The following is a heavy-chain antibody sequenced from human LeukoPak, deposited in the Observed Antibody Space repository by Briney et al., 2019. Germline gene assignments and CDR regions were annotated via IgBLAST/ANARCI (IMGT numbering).Heavy chain of an antibody. V-gene: IGHV4-39*01. CDR1: GGSISGSRSY. CDR3: ARRDYSGDNPVLDY. D-gene: IGHD4-23*01. CDR2: VFHSGTT. Sequence: SETLSLTCTVSGGSISGSRSYWGWIRQPLGKGLEWIGSVFHSGTTYYNPSLKSRLTISVDTSKNQFSLKLSSVTAADTAVYYCARRDYSGDNPVLDYWGQGTLVTVSS. J-gene: IGHJ4*02.